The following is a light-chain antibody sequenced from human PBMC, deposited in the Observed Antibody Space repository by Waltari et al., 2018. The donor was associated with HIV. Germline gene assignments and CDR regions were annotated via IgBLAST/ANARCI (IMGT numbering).Light chain of an antibody. V-gene: IGLV3-21*04. CDR1: NIGSKS. J-gene: IGLJ1*01. Sequence: SYVLTQPPSVSVAPGKTARIICGGNNIGSKSVHWYQQKPGQAPVLVIYDDSDRPSGIPERFSGSNSGNTATLTISRVEAGDEADYYCQVWDSSSDHPGVFGTGTKVTVL. CDR3: QVWDSSSDHPGV. CDR2: DDS.